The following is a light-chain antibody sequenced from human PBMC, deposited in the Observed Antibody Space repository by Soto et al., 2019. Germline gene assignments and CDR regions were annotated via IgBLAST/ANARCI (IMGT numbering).Light chain of an antibody. CDR1: QSVSSN. CDR3: QQRSSWPPIT. J-gene: IGKJ5*01. Sequence: EIVMTQSPAALSVSPGERATRSCRASQSVSSNLAWYQQKPGQAPRLLIYGASTRATGIPARFSGSGSGTEFTLTISSLEPEDFAVYYCQQRSSWPPITFGQGTRLEI. CDR2: GAS. V-gene: IGKV3-15*01.